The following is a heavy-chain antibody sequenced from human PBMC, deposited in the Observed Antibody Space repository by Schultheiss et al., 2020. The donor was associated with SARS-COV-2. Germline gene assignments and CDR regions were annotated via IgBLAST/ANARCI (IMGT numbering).Heavy chain of an antibody. D-gene: IGHD6-13*01. CDR2: ISAYNGNT. V-gene: IGHV1-18*01. J-gene: IGHJ6*02. Sequence: ASVKVSCKASGYTFTSYGISWVRQAPGQGLEWMGWISAYNGNTNYAQKLQGRVTMTRDTSISTAYMELSRLRSDDTAVYYCARKGSSWDYGMDVWGQGTTVTVSS. CDR3: ARKGSSWDYGMDV. CDR1: GYTFTSYG.